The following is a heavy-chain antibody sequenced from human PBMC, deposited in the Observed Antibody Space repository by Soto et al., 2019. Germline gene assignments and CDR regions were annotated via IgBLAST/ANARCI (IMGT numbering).Heavy chain of an antibody. CDR3: ARVPSPFDYYYAMDV. CDR2: IFSSGTT. Sequence: SETLSLTCTVSGDSISSGNKYWSWIRQPPGKGLEWIGYIFSSGTTYYNPSLKSRLTMSLDTSENQFSLKLNSLTDADTAVYYCARVPSPFDYYYAMDVWGQGTTVTVSS. CDR1: GDSISSGNKY. J-gene: IGHJ6*02. V-gene: IGHV4-30-4*01. D-gene: IGHD3-16*01.